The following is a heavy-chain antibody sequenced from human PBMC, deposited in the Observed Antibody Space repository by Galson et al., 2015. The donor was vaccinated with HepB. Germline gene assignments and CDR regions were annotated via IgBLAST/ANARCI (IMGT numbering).Heavy chain of an antibody. J-gene: IGHJ4*02. CDR1: GYTFTTNG. Sequence: SVKASCKASGYTFTTNGISWVRQAPGHGLEWLGWISINSGNTKYAQRLQGRVTLTKDTSTDTAYMELRGLTSDDAALYYCARDRFHSLDYWGQGTLVTVSS. CDR2: ISINSGNT. V-gene: IGHV1-18*04. CDR3: ARDRFHSLDY.